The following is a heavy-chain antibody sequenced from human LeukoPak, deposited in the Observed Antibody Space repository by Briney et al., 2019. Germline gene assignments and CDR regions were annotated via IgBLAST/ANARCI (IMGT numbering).Heavy chain of an antibody. D-gene: IGHD5-18*01. CDR3: ARATDTAMVMAFDY. CDR2: IYTSGST. J-gene: IGHJ4*02. CDR1: GGSLTSGSYY. Sequence: PSETLSLTCTVSGGSLTSGSYYWSWIRQPAGKGLEWIGRIYTSGSTNYNPSLKSRVTMSVDTSKNQFSLKLSSVTAADTAVYYCARATDTAMVMAFDYWGQGTLVTVSS. V-gene: IGHV4-61*02.